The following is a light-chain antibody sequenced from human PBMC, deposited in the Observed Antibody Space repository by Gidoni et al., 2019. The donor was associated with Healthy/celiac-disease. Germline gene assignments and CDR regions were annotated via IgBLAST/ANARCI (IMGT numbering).Light chain of an antibody. J-gene: IGKJ4*01. CDR3: QQRSNWPSLT. Sequence: EIVLTQSQATLSLSPGERATLSCRASQSVSSYLAWYQQKPGQAPRLLIYDASNRATGIPARFSGSGSGTDFTLTSSSLEPEDFAVYYCQQRSNWPSLTFGGGTKLEIK. CDR2: DAS. CDR1: QSVSSY. V-gene: IGKV3-11*01.